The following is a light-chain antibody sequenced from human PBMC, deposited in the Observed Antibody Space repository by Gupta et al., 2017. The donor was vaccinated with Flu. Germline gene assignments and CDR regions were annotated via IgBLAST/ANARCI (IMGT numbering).Light chain of an antibody. CDR3: SSYTSSIVV. CDR2: EVT. Sequence: SALPQPASVSRSPGQSITITCTGTSSDVGGYNYVSWYQQYPGKAPKLMIYEVTNRPSGVSNRFSGSKSGNTASLTISGRQAEDDADYYCSSYTSSIVVFGGGTKLTVL. CDR1: SSDVGGYNY. V-gene: IGLV2-14*01. J-gene: IGLJ2*01.